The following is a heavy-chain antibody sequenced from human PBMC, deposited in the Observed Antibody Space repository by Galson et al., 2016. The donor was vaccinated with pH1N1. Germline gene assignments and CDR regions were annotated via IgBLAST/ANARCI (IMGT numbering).Heavy chain of an antibody. J-gene: IGHJ4*02. CDR1: GDSITSGYY. CDR3: ARVFLEGLYGHSSGVFDY. D-gene: IGHD3-3*01. Sequence: ETLSLTCAVSGDSITSGYYWGWIRQAPGRGLEWIGSFYDSGSTTYYKSSLKSRVAISVDTSKNQFSLNLNSVTAADTAVYYCARVFLEGLYGHSSGVFDYWGQGTLVTVSS. V-gene: IGHV4-38-2*01. CDR2: FYDSGSTT.